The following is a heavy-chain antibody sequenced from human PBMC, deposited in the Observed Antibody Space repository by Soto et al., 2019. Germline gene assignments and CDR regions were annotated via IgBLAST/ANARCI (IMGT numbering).Heavy chain of an antibody. V-gene: IGHV3-30-3*01. CDR2: ISYDGDNK. CDR3: ARPWGQLSTYYYGMDT. CDR1: GFTFRNYA. J-gene: IGHJ6*02. D-gene: IGHD3-16*01. Sequence: LRLSCAASGFTFRNYAMHWVRHAPGKGLEWVATISYDGDNKYYTDSVKGPFTISRDNSKNTLYLQMNSLRPEDTAVYYCARPWGQLSTYYYGMDTWGQGTTVTVSS.